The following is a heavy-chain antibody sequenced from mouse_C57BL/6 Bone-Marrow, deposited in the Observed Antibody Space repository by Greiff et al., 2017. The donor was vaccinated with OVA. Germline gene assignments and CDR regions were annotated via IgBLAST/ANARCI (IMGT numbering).Heavy chain of an antibody. J-gene: IGHJ4*01. CDR2: IYIGNGYT. Sequence: EVKLMESGAELVRPGSSVKMSCKTSGYTFTSYGINWVKQRPGQGLEWIGYIYIGNGYTEYNEKFKGKATMTADTYSSTAYMQLSSLTSEDTAIYFCARYKTGRGDYWGQGTSVTVSS. V-gene: IGHV1-58*01. CDR3: ARYKTGRGDY. CDR1: GYTFTSYG. D-gene: IGHD4-1*01.